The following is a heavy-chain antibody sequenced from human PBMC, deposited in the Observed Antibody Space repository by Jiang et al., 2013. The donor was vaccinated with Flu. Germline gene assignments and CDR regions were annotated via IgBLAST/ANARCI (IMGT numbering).Heavy chain of an antibody. CDR3: ARQISPGYYDILTASDY. CDR2: MNPNSGNT. V-gene: IGHV1-8*01. Sequence: GAEVKKPGASVKVSCKASGYTFTSYDINWVRQATGQGLEWMGWMNPNSGNTGYAQKFQGRVTMTRNTSISTAYMELSSLRSEDTAVYYCARQISPGYYDILTASDYWGQGTLVTVSS. D-gene: IGHD3-9*01. J-gene: IGHJ4*02. CDR1: GYTFTSYD.